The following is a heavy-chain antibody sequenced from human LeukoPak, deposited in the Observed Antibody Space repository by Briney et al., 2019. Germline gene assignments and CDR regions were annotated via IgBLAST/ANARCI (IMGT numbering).Heavy chain of an antibody. Sequence: GGSLRLSCAASGFTFSSYWMSWVRQAPGKGLEWVANIKQDGSEKYYVDSVKGRFTISRDNAKNSLYLQMNILRAEDTAVYYCARDRGYSGSYFDYWGQGTLVTVSS. J-gene: IGHJ4*02. V-gene: IGHV3-7*01. CDR1: GFTFSSYW. D-gene: IGHD1-26*01. CDR2: IKQDGSEK. CDR3: ARDRGYSGSYFDY.